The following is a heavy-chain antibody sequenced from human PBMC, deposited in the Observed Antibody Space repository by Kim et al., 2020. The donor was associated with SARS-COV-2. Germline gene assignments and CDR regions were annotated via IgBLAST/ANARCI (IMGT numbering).Heavy chain of an antibody. CDR1: GYTFTGYY. D-gene: IGHD3-9*01. CDR2: INPNSGGT. V-gene: IGHV1-2*02. CDR3: ATCTYYDILTGYYSYWYFDL. J-gene: IGHJ2*01. Sequence: ASVKVSCKASGYTFTGYYMHWVRQAPGQGLEWMGWINPNSGGTNYAQKFQGRVTMTRDTSISTAYMELSRLRSDDTAVYYCATCTYYDILTGYYSYWYFDLWGRGTLVTVSS.